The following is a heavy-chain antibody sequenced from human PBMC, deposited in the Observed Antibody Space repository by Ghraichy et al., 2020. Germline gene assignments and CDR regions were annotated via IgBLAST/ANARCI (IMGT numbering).Heavy chain of an antibody. Sequence: LSLTCAASGFSFSSSWMSWVRQAPGKGLEWVANIKQDGSAKYYGDSVKGRFTISRDNAKKSLYLEMNSLRAEDTAVYYCARAATIAGGTIGNDRWGQGTLVTVSS. D-gene: IGHD2-15*01. CDR2: IKQDGSAK. J-gene: IGHJ5*02. CDR1: GFSFSSSW. CDR3: ARAATIAGGTIGNDR. V-gene: IGHV3-7*01.